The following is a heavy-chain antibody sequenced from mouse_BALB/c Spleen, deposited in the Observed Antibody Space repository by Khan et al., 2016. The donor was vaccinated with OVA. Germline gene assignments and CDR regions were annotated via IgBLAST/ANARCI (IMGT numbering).Heavy chain of an antibody. CDR3: TRRNWDVAWFAY. Sequence: VQLQQSGTVLARPGASVKMSCKASGYTFTSYWMHWVKQRPGQGLEWIGDIYPGNTDTNYNQKFKGKAKLTAVTSTSTAYLALSRLKNEDSEVYYCTRRNWDVAWFAYWGQGTLVTVSA. CDR1: GYTFTSYW. D-gene: IGHD4-1*01. J-gene: IGHJ3*01. V-gene: IGHV1-5*01. CDR2: IYPGNTDT.